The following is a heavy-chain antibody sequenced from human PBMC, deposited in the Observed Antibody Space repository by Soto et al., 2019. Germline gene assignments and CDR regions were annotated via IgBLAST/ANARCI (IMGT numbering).Heavy chain of an antibody. CDR2: ISGGGDTT. D-gene: IGHD3-10*01. CDR3: AKGRGGSGSLTPRVDF. Sequence: EVQLLESGGGLVQPGGSLRLSCAASGFTFNNYAMTWVRQAPGKGLEWVSAISGGGDTTSYADSVKGRFTVSRAGSKNTLYLQVSSLRAEDTALYYCAKGRGGSGSLTPRVDFWGEGALGTFSS. CDR1: GFTFNNYA. V-gene: IGHV3-23*01. J-gene: IGHJ4*02.